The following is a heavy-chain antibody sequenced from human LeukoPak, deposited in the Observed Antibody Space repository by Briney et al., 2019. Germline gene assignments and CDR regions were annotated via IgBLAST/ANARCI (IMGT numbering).Heavy chain of an antibody. CDR1: GCTFSSYG. CDR3: ARATTRSGTVDY. V-gene: IGHV3-21*01. D-gene: IGHD1-14*01. J-gene: IGHJ4*02. CDR2: ISSSSSYI. Sequence: PGGSLRLSCAASGCTFSSYGMNWVRQAPGKGLEWVSSISSSSSYIYYADSVKGRFTISRDNAKNSLYLQMNSLRAEDTAVYYCARATTRSGTVDYWGQGTLVTVSS.